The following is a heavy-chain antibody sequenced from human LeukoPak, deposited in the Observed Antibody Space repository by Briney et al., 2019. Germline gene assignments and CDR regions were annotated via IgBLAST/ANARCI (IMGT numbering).Heavy chain of an antibody. CDR2: IVPIFGTA. CDR1: GGTFSSYA. V-gene: IGHV1-69*06. D-gene: IGHD3-22*01. J-gene: IGHJ4*02. Sequence: GASVKVSCKASGGTFSSYAISWVRQAPGQGLEWMGGIVPIFGTANYAQKFQGRVTMTEDTSTDTAYMELSSLRSEDTAVYYCATVVYYDSSGSFDYWGQGTLVTVSS. CDR3: ATVVYYDSSGSFDY.